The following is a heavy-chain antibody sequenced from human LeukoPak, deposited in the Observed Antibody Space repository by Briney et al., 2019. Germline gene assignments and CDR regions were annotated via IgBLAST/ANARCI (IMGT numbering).Heavy chain of an antibody. CDR3: ATARYCSSTSCYAALDY. J-gene: IGHJ4*02. V-gene: IGHV1-2*02. Sequence: ASVKVSCKASGYTFTSYGISWVRQAPGQGLEWMGWINPNSGDTNYAQKFQGRVTMTRDTSISTAYMELSRLRSDDTAVYYCATARYCSSTSCYAALDYWGQGTLVTVSS. CDR2: INPNSGDT. D-gene: IGHD2-2*01. CDR1: GYTFTSYG.